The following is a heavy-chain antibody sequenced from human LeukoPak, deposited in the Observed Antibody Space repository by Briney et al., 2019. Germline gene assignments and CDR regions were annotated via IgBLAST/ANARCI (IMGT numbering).Heavy chain of an antibody. CDR2: INHSGST. CDR1: GGSFSGYY. Sequence: SETLSLTCAVYGGSFSGYYWSWIRQPPGKGLEWIGEINHSGSTNYNPSLKSRVTMSVDTSKNQFSLKLSSVTAVDTAVYYCVKKVAGVAWFDSWGQGTLVTVSS. CDR3: VKKVAGVAWFDS. V-gene: IGHV4-34*01. D-gene: IGHD7-27*01. J-gene: IGHJ5*01.